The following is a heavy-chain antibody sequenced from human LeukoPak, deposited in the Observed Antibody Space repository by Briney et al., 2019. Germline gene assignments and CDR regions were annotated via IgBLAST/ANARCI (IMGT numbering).Heavy chain of an antibody. J-gene: IGHJ6*03. Sequence: GESLRLSCAASGFTFSSLYMHCVSQPTRQGLEWVSTIVTASDTYYPGSLKGRFTLSRDNAKNSLYLQMNSLTARDTAVYYCARGPPRGKYYYMDVWGKGTTVTVSS. CDR1: GFTFSSLY. CDR3: ARGPPRGKYYYMDV. D-gene: IGHD1-1*01. V-gene: IGHV3-13*04. CDR2: IVTASDT.